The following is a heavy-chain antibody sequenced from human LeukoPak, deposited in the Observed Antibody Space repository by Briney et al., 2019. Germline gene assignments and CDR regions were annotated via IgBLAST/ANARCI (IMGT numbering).Heavy chain of an antibody. Sequence: TASETLSLTCSVSGASIRDYYWTWIRQPPGKRLQWIGSISHSGSTKYNPSLNSRVSISIDTSRDQFSLKLRSVTAADTAVYYCAREPRYYRDSYYSYMDVWGKGTTVTVSS. CDR3: AREPRYYRDSYYSYMDV. V-gene: IGHV4-59*01. D-gene: IGHD3-22*01. CDR2: ISHSGST. CDR1: GASIRDYY. J-gene: IGHJ6*03.